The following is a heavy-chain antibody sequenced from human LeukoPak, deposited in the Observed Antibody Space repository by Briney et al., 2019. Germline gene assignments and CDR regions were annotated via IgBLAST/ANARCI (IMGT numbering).Heavy chain of an antibody. D-gene: IGHD5-18*01. CDR2: VSYHGRDQ. CDR1: GFTFSDYG. J-gene: IGHJ5*01. V-gene: IGHV3-30*03. CDR3: ARWLTALDS. Sequence: PGGSLRLSCEASGFTFSDYGLHWVRQAPGKGLEWVAFVSYHGRDQYYADALKGRFTVSRDNGKNTIYLQMNSLTTKDTAVYYCARWLTALDSWGQGTRVTVSS.